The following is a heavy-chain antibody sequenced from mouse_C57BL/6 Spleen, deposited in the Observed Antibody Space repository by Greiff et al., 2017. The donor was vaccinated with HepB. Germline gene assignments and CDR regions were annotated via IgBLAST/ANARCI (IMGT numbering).Heavy chain of an antibody. V-gene: IGHV3-6*01. J-gene: IGHJ3*01. CDR2: ISYDGSN. Sequence: EVKLLESGPGLVKPSQSLSLTCSVTGYSITSGYYWNWIRQFPGNKLEWMGYISYDGSNNYNPSLKNRISITRDTSKNQFFLKLNSVTTEDTATYYCARDGDYYGYDGAWFAYWGQGTLVTVSA. D-gene: IGHD2-2*01. CDR3: ARDGDYYGYDGAWFAY. CDR1: GYSITSGYY.